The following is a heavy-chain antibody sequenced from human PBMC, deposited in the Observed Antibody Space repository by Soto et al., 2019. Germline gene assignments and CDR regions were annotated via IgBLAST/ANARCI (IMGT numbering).Heavy chain of an antibody. CDR3: ARGHYYYAMDV. Sequence: KTSETLSLTXAVSGGSVSSGVFSWNWIRQPPGQGLEWIGYISHGGSPHYTPSLRSRVSISVDRSTNVISLNLTSMTPADTAVYFCARGHYYYAMDVWGQGTTVTVSS. CDR1: GGSVSSGVFS. J-gene: IGHJ6*02. CDR2: ISHGGSP. V-gene: IGHV4-30-2*01.